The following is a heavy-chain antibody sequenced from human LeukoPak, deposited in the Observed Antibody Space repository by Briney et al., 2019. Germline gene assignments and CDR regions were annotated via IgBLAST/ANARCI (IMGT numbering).Heavy chain of an antibody. D-gene: IGHD2-15*01. J-gene: IGHJ4*02. V-gene: IGHV5-51*01. CDR3: ARRVDIAGERDYFDY. CDR1: GYNFTSYW. CDR2: IYPGDSDT. Sequence: GESLKISCKGSGYNFTSYWIAWVRQMPGKGLEWMGFIYPGDSDTRYSPSFQGQVTISADKSISTAYLQWSSLKASDTAMYYCARRVDIAGERDYFDYWGQGTLVTVSS.